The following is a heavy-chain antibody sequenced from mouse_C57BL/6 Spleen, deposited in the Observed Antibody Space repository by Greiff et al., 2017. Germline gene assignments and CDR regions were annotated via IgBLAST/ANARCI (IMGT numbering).Heavy chain of an antibody. CDR3: AREGDYYGSSYPFDY. CDR1: GFNIKNTY. CDR2: IDPANGNT. J-gene: IGHJ2*01. Sequence: VQLKESVAELVRPGASVKLSCTASGFNIKNTYMHWVKQRPEQGLEWIGRIDPANGNTKYAPKFQGKATITADTSSNTAYLQLSSLTSEDTAIYDCAREGDYYGSSYPFDYWGQGTTLTVSS. V-gene: IGHV14-3*01. D-gene: IGHD1-1*01.